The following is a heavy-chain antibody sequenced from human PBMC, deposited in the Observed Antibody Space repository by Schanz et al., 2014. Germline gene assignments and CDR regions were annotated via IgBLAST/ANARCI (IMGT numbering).Heavy chain of an antibody. CDR1: GFTFSNYG. V-gene: IGHV3-48*01. CDR2: ISSSSGTI. CDR3: AKRNHDMQSLPLDY. D-gene: IGHD3-9*01. Sequence: VQLVESGGDLVKPGGSLRLSCEASGFTFSNYGMNWVRQAPEKGLEWVSYISSSSGTIYYADSVKGRFTISRDNAKNLLYLQMNGLRAEDTAVYYCAKRNHDMQSLPLDYWGQGTLVIVSS. J-gene: IGHJ4*02.